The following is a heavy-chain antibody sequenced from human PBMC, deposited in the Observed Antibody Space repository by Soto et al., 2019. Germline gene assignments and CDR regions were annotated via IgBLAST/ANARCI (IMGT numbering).Heavy chain of an antibody. D-gene: IGHD2-2*01. V-gene: IGHV1-69*05. CDR3: ARHDCISSSFYYYYYYGMDV. Sequence: QVQLVQSGAEVKKPGSSVKVSCKASGGTFSSYAISWVRQAPGQGLEWMGGIIPIFDTANYAQKFQGRVTITTDESTSTDYMELSSLRSEDTAVYYCARHDCISSSFYYYYYYGMDVWGQGTTVNVSS. CDR1: GGTFSSYA. CDR2: IIPIFDTA. J-gene: IGHJ6*02.